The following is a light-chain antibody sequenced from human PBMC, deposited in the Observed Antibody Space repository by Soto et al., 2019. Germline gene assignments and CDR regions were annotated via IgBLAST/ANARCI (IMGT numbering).Light chain of an antibody. CDR2: AAS. CDR1: QGIRSY. CDR3: PQLNTLPIT. J-gene: IGKJ5*01. Sequence: DIHLNQSASVLSAYPGDRVTITCRASQGIRSYLAWYQQSPGRAPKLLIYAASTLQSEVPSRFSGSGSGTEFTLTISSLQPEDFAPYYCPQLNTLPITFGQGTRLEIK. V-gene: IGKV1-9*01.